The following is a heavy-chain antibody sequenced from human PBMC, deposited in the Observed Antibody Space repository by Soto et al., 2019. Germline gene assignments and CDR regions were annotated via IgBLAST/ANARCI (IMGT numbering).Heavy chain of an antibody. CDR2: SYRSGSP. D-gene: IGHD3-10*01. J-gene: IGHJ6*02. V-gene: IGHV4-30-2*01. CDR3: AVSGRGGLDV. Sequence: QLQLPESGSGLVKPSQNLSLTCTVSGGSINSGGYSWAWIRQPPGKGLEWIGYSYRSGSPYYSPSLQNRVTISVDTSKNHFSLNLTSVTAADTAVYYCAVSGRGGLDVWGQGTTVTVSS. CDR1: GGSINSGGYS.